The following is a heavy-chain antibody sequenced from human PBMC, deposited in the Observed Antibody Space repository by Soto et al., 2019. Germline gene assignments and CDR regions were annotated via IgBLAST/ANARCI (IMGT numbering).Heavy chain of an antibody. V-gene: IGHV4-30-4*01. D-gene: IGHD3-9*01. CDR2: IYYSGST. CDR3: ARILTEGLDFDY. J-gene: IGHJ4*02. Sequence: SETLSLTCTVSGGSISSGDYYWSWIRQPPGKGLEWIGYIYYSGSTYYNPSLKSRVTISVDTSKNQFSLKLSSVTAADTAVYYCARILTEGLDFDYWGQGTLVTVSS. CDR1: GGSISSGDYY.